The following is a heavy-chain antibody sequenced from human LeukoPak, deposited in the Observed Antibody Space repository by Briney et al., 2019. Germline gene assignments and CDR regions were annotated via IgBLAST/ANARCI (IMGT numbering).Heavy chain of an antibody. V-gene: IGHV3-9*01. CDR3: AKGRDKYQLLSKNWFDP. D-gene: IGHD2-2*01. CDR1: GFTFDDYA. Sequence: GGSLRLSCAASGFTFDDYAMHWVRQAPGKGLEWVSGISWNSGSIGYADSVKGRFTISRDNAKNSLYLQMNSLRAKDTALYYCAKGRDKYQLLSKNWFDPWGQGTLVTVSS. CDR2: ISWNSGSI. J-gene: IGHJ5*02.